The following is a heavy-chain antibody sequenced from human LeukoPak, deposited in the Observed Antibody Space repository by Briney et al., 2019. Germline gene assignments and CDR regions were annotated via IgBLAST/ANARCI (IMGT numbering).Heavy chain of an antibody. Sequence: ASVKVSCKASGYTFTGYYMYWVRQAPGQGLEWMGFINPNTGGTIYAQKFQARVTMTRDTSTSTAYMELRGLISDDTAVYYCARRYDFWSGYPTAFDYWGQGTLVTVSS. D-gene: IGHD3-3*01. CDR3: ARRYDFWSGYPTAFDY. V-gene: IGHV1-2*02. CDR1: GYTFTGYY. CDR2: INPNTGGT. J-gene: IGHJ4*02.